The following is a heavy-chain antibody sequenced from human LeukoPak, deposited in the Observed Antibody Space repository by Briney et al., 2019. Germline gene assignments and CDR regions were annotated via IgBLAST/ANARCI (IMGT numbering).Heavy chain of an antibody. CDR3: AKRGSSTSCFDY. V-gene: IGHV3-23*01. Sequence: GSLRLSCASSGFTFSSYAMSWVRQAPGKGLEWVSAISGSGGSTYYADSVKGRFTIPRDNSKNTLYLQMNSLRAEDTAVYYCAKRGSSTSCFDYWGQGTLVTVSS. CDR1: GFTFSSYA. CDR2: ISGSGGST. D-gene: IGHD2-2*01. J-gene: IGHJ4*02.